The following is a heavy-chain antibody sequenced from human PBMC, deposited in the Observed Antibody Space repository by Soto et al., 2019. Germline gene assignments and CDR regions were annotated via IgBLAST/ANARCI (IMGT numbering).Heavy chain of an antibody. CDR2: INHSGST. CDR3: ASPGGRKGRRSGDAFDS. CDR1: GGSISRHY. Sequence: SETQSLTCTVSGGSISRHYCSWLRQPPAKGLEWIGEINHSGSTNYNPSLKSRVTISVDTSKNQFSLKLSSVTAADKAVYYCASPGGRKGRRSGDAFDSWGQGTMVTVSS. D-gene: IGHD3-16*01. V-gene: IGHV4-34*01. J-gene: IGHJ3*02.